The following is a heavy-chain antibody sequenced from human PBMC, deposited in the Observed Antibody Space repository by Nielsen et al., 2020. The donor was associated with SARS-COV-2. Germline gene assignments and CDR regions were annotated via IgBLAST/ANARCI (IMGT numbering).Heavy chain of an antibody. CDR1: GFTFSTYG. V-gene: IGHV3-30*18. Sequence: GGSLRRSCAASGFTFSTYGMHWVRQAPGKGLEWVAAISYDGSNKYYVDSVKGRFTISRDNSKNTLYLQMSSLREEDTAVYYCAKDWTAIVVVPSGGVDYWGQGTLVTVSS. D-gene: IGHD2-15*01. CDR2: ISYDGSNK. CDR3: AKDWTAIVVVPSGGVDY. J-gene: IGHJ4*02.